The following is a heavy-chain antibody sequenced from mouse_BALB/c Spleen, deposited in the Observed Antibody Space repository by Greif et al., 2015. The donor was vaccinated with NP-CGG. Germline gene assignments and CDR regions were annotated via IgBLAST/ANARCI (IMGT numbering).Heavy chain of an antibody. CDR2: INPSTGYT. Sequence: QVQLQQSGAELAKTGDSVKMSCKASGYTFTSYRMHWVKQRPGQGLEWIGYINPSTGYTEYNQKVKDKATLTAYKSSSTAFMQLISLTSEDSAVYYCARKGGSSFDYWGQGTTLAVSS. D-gene: IGHD1-1*01. CDR1: GYTFTSYR. V-gene: IGHV1-4*01. J-gene: IGHJ2*01. CDR3: ARKGGSSFDY.